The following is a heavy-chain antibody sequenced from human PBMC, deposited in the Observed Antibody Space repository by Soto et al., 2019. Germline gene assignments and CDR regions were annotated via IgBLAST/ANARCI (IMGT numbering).Heavy chain of an antibody. CDR3: AADSRGLVF. CDR1: GDSVSSGGHY. V-gene: IGHV4-61*03. J-gene: IGHJ4*02. D-gene: IGHD3-10*01. CDR2: VYYTGST. Sequence: TSETLSLTCTVSGDSVSSGGHYWSWIRQPPGQGLEWIGNVYYTGSTNYNPSLKSRVTISLDTSRNHFSLKLTSVTAADTAVYYCAADSRGLVFWGQGILVTVSS.